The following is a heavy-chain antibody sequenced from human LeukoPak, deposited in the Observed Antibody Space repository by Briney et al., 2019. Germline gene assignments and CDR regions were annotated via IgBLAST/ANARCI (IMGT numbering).Heavy chain of an antibody. V-gene: IGHV3-30-3*01. CDR3: AREPNSSGWHYFDY. D-gene: IGHD6-19*01. J-gene: IGHJ4*02. Sequence: GGSLRLSCAASGFTFSSYAMHWVRQAPGKGLEWVAVISYDGSNKYYADSVKGRFTISRDNSKNTLYLQMNSLRAEDTAVYYCAREPNSSGWHYFDYWGQGTLVTVSS. CDR1: GFTFSSYA. CDR2: ISYDGSNK.